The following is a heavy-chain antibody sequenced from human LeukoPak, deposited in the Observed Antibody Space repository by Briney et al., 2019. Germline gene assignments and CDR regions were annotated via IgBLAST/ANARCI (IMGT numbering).Heavy chain of an antibody. V-gene: IGHV3-30*18. J-gene: IGHJ4*02. D-gene: IGHD6-13*01. CDR2: ISDDGRHR. Sequence: GGSLRLSCAASGFTFNNYGIHYVRQAPGKGLEWVAVISDDGRHRNYADSVKGRFTISRDNSNNTLYLQMNSLRVEDTGVYYCAKDRETTASGTFDYWGQGTLVTVSS. CDR3: AKDRETTASGTFDY. CDR1: GFTFNNYG.